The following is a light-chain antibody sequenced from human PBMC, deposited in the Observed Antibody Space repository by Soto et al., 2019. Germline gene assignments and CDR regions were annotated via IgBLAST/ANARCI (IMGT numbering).Light chain of an antibody. J-gene: IGKJ1*01. CDR2: DAS. CDR3: QQYDSYPWT. CDR1: QSISNW. V-gene: IGKV1-5*01. Sequence: DIQMTQSPSTLSASVGDRVTITCRASQSISNWLAWYQQRPGQAPKLLIYDASSLESGVPSTFSGSGSGTEFTLTISSLQPDDFATYYCQQYDSYPWTFGQGTKVDIK.